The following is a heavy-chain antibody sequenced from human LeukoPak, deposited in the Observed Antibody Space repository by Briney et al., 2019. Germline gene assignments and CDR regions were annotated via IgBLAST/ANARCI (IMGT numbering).Heavy chain of an antibody. Sequence: SETLSLACTVSGGSISSYYWSWIRQPPGKGLEWIGYIYYSGSTNYNPSLKSRVTISVDTSKNQFSLKLTSVTAADTAVYYCARVSWFPGTSYYYMDVWGKGTTVTVSS. V-gene: IGHV4-59*01. J-gene: IGHJ6*03. D-gene: IGHD1-1*01. CDR1: GGSISSYY. CDR2: IYYSGST. CDR3: ARVSWFPGTSYYYMDV.